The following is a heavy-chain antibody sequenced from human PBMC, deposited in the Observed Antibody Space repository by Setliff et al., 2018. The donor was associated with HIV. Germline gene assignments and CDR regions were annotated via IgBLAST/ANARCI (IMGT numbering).Heavy chain of an antibody. J-gene: IGHJ4*02. CDR3: ARDPTTGVDY. CDR2: ISISGDT. CDR1: GGSVTSYY. D-gene: IGHD4-4*01. Sequence: SETLSLTCTVSGGSVTSYYWSWIRQPAGKRLEWIGRISISGDTNYNPSLKSRATMPLDTSKNQFSLKLNSVTAADTAMYYCARDPTTGVDYWGQGTLVTVSS. V-gene: IGHV4-4*07.